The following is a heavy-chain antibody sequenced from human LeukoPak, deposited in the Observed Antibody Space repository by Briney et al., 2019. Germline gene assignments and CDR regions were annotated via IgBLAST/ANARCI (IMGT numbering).Heavy chain of an antibody. V-gene: IGHV3-48*03. CDR2: ISGSGTSI. CDR1: GFTFSGYQ. CDR3: ARGLAGTLDY. J-gene: IGHJ4*02. D-gene: IGHD6-19*01. Sequence: GGSLRLSCAASGFTFSGYQMNWVRQAPGKGLEWVSYISGSGTSIYYAGSVKGRFTISRDNAKNSLYLQMISLRAEDTAIYYCARGLAGTLDYWGQGTLVTISS.